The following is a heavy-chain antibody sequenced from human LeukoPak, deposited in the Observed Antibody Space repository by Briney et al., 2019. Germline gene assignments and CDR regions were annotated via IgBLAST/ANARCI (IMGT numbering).Heavy chain of an antibody. Sequence: PGGSLRLSCAASGFTFDDYAMHWVRQATGKGLEWVSGISWNSGSIGYADSVKGRFTISRDNDKNSLYLQMNSLRAEDTALYYCAKAYSSSWYETIDYWGQGTLVTVSS. V-gene: IGHV3-9*01. CDR1: GFTFDDYA. CDR2: ISWNSGSI. D-gene: IGHD6-13*01. J-gene: IGHJ4*02. CDR3: AKAYSSSWYETIDY.